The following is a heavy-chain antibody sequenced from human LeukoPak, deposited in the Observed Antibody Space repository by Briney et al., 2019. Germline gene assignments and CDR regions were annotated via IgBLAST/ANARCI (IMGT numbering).Heavy chain of an antibody. Sequence: ASVKVSCKASGYTFTGYYMHWVRQAPGQGLEWMGWINPNSGGTNYAQKFQGRVTMTRDTSISTAYMELSRLRSDDTAVYYCARDRGGGSSWYLLQRHQKDAFDIWGQGTMVTVSS. D-gene: IGHD6-13*01. CDR3: ARDRGGGSSWYLLQRHQKDAFDI. J-gene: IGHJ3*02. CDR1: GYTFTGYY. V-gene: IGHV1-2*02. CDR2: INPNSGGT.